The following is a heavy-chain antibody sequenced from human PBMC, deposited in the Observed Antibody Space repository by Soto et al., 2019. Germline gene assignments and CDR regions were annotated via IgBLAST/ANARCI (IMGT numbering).Heavy chain of an antibody. Sequence: SETLSLTCTVSGGSISSYYWSWIRQPPGKGLEWIGYIYYSGSTNYNPSLKSRVTISVDTSKNQFSLKLSSVTAEDTAVYYCAIKGEIPAYYESSGYYYEKYWGQGTLVTVSS. CDR1: GGSISSYY. D-gene: IGHD3-22*01. V-gene: IGHV4-59*01. CDR3: AIKGEIPAYYESSGYYYEKY. CDR2: IYYSGST. J-gene: IGHJ4*02.